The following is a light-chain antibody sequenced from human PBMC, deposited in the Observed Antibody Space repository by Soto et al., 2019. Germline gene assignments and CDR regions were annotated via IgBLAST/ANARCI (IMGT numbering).Light chain of an antibody. Sequence: EIVLTQSPGTLSLSPGERATLSCRASQSVSSSYLAGYQQKPGQAPRLLIYGASSRATGSPDRFSGSGSGTDFTLTISRLEPEDFAVYYCQQYGSSPRTFGQGTKVEIK. CDR2: GAS. CDR1: QSVSSSY. J-gene: IGKJ1*01. CDR3: QQYGSSPRT. V-gene: IGKV3-20*01.